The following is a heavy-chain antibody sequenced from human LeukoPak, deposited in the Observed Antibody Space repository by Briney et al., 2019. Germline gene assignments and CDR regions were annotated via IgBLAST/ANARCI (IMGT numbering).Heavy chain of an antibody. V-gene: IGHV3-7*01. CDR2: IKQDGSEK. CDR1: GFTFSTYA. CDR3: ARTIFGVVSTFDI. D-gene: IGHD3-3*01. Sequence: GGSLRLSCAASGFTFSTYAMTWVRQAPGKGLEWVANIKQDGSEKYYVDSVKGRFTISRDNSKNTLYLQMNSLRAEDTAVYYCARTIFGVVSTFDIWGQGTMVTVSS. J-gene: IGHJ3*02.